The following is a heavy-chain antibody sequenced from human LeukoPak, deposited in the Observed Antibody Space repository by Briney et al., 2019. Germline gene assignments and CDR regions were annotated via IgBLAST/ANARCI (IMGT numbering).Heavy chain of an antibody. CDR1: GFTFSTYW. Sequence: GGSLRLSCAASGFTFSTYWMHWVRQAPGKGLVWVSRINTDGSRTSYADSVKGRFTISRDNAKNTLYLQMNSLRAEDTAIYYCAKDNWNDHFFDYWGQGTLVTVSS. J-gene: IGHJ4*02. CDR3: AKDNWNDHFFDY. V-gene: IGHV3-74*01. D-gene: IGHD1-20*01. CDR2: INTDGSRT.